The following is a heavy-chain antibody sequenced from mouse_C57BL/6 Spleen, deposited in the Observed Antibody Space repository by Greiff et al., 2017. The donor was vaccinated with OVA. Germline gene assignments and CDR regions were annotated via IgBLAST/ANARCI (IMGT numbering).Heavy chain of an antibody. V-gene: IGHV5-17*01. CDR1: GFTFSDYG. D-gene: IGHD1-1*01. CDR3: ARNYYGSSYAMDD. Sequence: EVTLVESGGGLVKPGGSLKLSCAASGFTFSDYGMHWVRQAPEKGLEWVAYISSGSSTIYYADTVKVRFTISRDNAKNTLFLQMTSLRSEDTAMYYCARNYYGSSYAMDDWGQGTSVTVSS. CDR2: ISSGSSTI. J-gene: IGHJ4*01.